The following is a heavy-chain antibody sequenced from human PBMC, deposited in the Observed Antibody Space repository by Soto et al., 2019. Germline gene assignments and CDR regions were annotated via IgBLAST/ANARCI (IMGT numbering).Heavy chain of an antibody. CDR1: GFTFSSYV. CDR2: INDNGGST. D-gene: IGHD1-26*01. CDR3: ARGGSSSYWYFDL. J-gene: IGHJ2*01. V-gene: IGHV3-64*01. Sequence: EVQLVESGGGLVQPGGSLRLSCAASGFTFSSYVMHWVRQAPGKGLEFVSTINDNGGSTYYAKSVQGRFTISRDNSKNTLYLQVGSLRAEDMAVYYCARGGSSSYWYFDLCGRGTLVTVSS.